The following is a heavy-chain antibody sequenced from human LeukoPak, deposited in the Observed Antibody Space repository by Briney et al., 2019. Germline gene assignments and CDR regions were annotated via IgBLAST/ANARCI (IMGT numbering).Heavy chain of an antibody. V-gene: IGHV4-39*01. Sequence: SETLSLTCTVSGGSISSYYWGWIRQPPGKGLEWIGSIYYSGSTYYNPSLKSRVTISVDTSKNQFSLKLSSVTAADTAVYYCALSAAYYYFDYWGQGTLVTVSS. CDR3: ALSAAYYYFDY. J-gene: IGHJ4*02. D-gene: IGHD6-13*01. CDR2: IYYSGST. CDR1: GGSISSYY.